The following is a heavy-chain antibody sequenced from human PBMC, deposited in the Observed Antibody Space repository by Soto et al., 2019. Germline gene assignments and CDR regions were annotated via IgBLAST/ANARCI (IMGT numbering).Heavy chain of an antibody. D-gene: IGHD6-13*01. CDR2: IIPIFGTA. CDR3: ARERVDSSWPNYYYYYSMDV. CDR1: GGTFSSYA. V-gene: IGHV1-69*01. J-gene: IGHJ6*02. Sequence: QVQLVQSGAEVKKPGSSVKVSCKASGGTFSSYAISWVRQAPGQGLEWMGGIIPIFGTANYAQKFQGRVTITADESTSTAYMELSSLRSEDTAVYYCARERVDSSWPNYYYYYSMDVWGQGTTVTVSS.